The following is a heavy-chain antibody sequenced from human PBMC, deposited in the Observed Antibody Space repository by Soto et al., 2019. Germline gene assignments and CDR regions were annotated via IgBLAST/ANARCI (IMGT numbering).Heavy chain of an antibody. D-gene: IGHD6-19*01. J-gene: IGHJ4*02. CDR2: IYHSGST. CDR1: GGSISSGGYS. Sequence: QLQLQESGSGLVKPSQTLSLTCAVSGGSISSGGYSWSWIRQPPGKGLEWIGYIYHSGSTYYNPNPTRRGTISVDRSMNHFSLKRSSVTAADTAVYYCASAGGLGAVAVDYWGQGTLVTVSS. V-gene: IGHV4-30-2*01. CDR3: ASAGGLGAVAVDY.